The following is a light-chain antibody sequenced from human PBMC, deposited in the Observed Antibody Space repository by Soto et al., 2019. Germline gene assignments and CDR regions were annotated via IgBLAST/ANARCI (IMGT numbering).Light chain of an antibody. J-gene: IGKJ1*01. CDR2: DAS. V-gene: IGKV3-11*01. CDR1: QSVSSY. CDR3: QQRRT. Sequence: EIVFTQSPATLSLSPGERATLSCRASQSVSSYLAWYQQKPGQAPRLLIYDASNRATGIPARFSGSGSGTDFTLTISSLEPEDFAVYYCQQRRTFGQGTKVDSK.